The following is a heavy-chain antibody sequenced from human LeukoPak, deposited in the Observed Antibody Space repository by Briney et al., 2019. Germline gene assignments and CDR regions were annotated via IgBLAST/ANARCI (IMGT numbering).Heavy chain of an antibody. CDR2: YDPEDGET. CDR1: GYSLSELS. V-gene: IGHV1-24*01. CDR3: ATWHILSWGRYYFGY. D-gene: IGHD3-10*01. Sequence: ASVKLSCKVSGYSLSELSIHWVRQAPGKALEWMGGYDPEDGETIAAKKLQGRVTITEDTSTDVAYMELSSLRFEDTAVYHCATWHILSWGRYYFGYWGQGTLVTVSS. J-gene: IGHJ4*02.